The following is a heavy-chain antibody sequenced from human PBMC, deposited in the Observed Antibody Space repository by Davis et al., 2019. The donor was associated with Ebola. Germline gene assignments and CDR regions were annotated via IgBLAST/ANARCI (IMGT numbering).Heavy chain of an antibody. CDR1: GYSFTSYW. J-gene: IGHJ6*02. D-gene: IGHD3-16*01. V-gene: IGHV5-51*01. Sequence: GESLKISCKGSGYSFTSYWIGWVRQMPGKGLEWMGIMYPGDSDTRYSPSFQGQVTISADKSISTAYLQWSSLKASDTAMYYCAREKKGGGYYYYGMDVWGQGTTVTVSS. CDR2: MYPGDSDT. CDR3: AREKKGGGYYYYGMDV.